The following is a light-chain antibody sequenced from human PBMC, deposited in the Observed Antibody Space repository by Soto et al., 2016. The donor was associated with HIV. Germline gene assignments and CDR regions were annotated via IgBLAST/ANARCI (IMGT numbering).Light chain of an antibody. J-gene: IGKJ2*01. CDR3: QQSYSIPRT. CDR2: ATS. Sequence: DIQMTQSPSSLSASAGDRVTITCRASQSISSYLNWYQQKPGIAPKLLIYATSSLQSGVPSRFSGSGSGTDFTLTISSLEPEDFATYYCQQSYSIPRTFGQGPSWRSN. V-gene: IGKV1-39*01. CDR1: QSISSY.